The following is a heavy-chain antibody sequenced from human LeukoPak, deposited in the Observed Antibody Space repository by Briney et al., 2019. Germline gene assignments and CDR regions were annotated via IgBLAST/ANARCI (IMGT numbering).Heavy chain of an antibody. J-gene: IGHJ4*02. CDR2: IKQDGSEK. D-gene: IGHD6-13*01. CDR3: ARSIPYGTTWYGRSDY. Sequence: GGSLRLSCAASGFTFSSYWMSWVRQAPGKGLEWVANIKQDGSEKYYVDSVKGRFTISRDNAKNSLYLQMNSLRAEDTAIYYCARSIPYGTTWYGRSDYWGQGTLVTVSS. CDR1: GFTFSSYW. V-gene: IGHV3-7*03.